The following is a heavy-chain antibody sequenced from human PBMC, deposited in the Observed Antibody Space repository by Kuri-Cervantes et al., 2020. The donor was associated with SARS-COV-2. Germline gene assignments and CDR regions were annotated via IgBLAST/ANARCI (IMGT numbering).Heavy chain of an antibody. CDR3: ASGGKPRYGGYLSY. CDR1: GGSFSGYY. V-gene: IGHV4-34*01. J-gene: IGHJ4*02. CDR2: INHGGAV. D-gene: IGHD5-12*01. Sequence: SETLSLTCAVYGGSFSGYYWSWIRQTPGKGLEWMGEINHGGAVNHNPSLKSRVSMSIDTSKNQISLNLTSVTAADTAVYYCASGGKPRYGGYLSYWGQGTLVTVSS.